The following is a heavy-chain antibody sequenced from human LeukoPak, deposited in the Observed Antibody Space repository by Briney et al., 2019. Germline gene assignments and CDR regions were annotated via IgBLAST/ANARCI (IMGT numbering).Heavy chain of an antibody. CDR1: GYTFTSYG. CDR3: AREWDSSSWAVVTALGSYFDY. V-gene: IGHV1-18*01. J-gene: IGHJ4*02. Sequence: ASVEVSCKASGYTFTSYGISWVRQAPGQGLEWMGWISAYNGNTNYAQKLQGRVTMTTDTSTSTAYMELRSLRSDDTAVYYCAREWDSSSWAVVTALGSYFDYWGQGTLVTVSS. D-gene: IGHD6-13*01. CDR2: ISAYNGNT.